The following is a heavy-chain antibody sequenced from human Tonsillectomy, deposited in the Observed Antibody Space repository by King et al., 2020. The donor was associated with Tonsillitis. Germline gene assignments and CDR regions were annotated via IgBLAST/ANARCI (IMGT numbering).Heavy chain of an antibody. J-gene: IGHJ4*02. CDR2: INPNSGGT. D-gene: IGHD3-10*01. CDR3: AINTYYFGSRSPFFEY. V-gene: IGHV1-2*02. Sequence: QLVQSGAEVKKPGASVKVSCKASGYTFTGYYMHWVRQAPGQGLEWMGWINPNSGGTNYAQKFQGRVTMARDTSISTAYMELGGLRSADTAVYYCAINTYYFGSRSPFFEYWGQGTLVTVSS. CDR1: GYTFTGYY.